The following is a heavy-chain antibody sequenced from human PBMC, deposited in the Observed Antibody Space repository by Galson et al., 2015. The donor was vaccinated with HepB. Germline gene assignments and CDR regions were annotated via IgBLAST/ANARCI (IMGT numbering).Heavy chain of an antibody. CDR2: ILYDGNTK. CDR3: TRELDSGHTNYFDP. CDR1: GFTFRSHA. D-gene: IGHD4/OR15-4a*01. Sequence: SLRLSCAASGFTFRSHAMHWVRQTPGKGLEWVALILYDGNTKYYADPVKGRFTISRDNSNNTLYLHINSLSVEDTAVYYCTRELDSGHTNYFDPWGQGTLVTVSS. J-gene: IGHJ5*02. V-gene: IGHV3-30-3*01.